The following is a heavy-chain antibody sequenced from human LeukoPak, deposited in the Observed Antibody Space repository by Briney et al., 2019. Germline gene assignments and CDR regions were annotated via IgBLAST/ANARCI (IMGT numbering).Heavy chain of an antibody. CDR3: ARPTSGSFDY. V-gene: IGHV3-21*01. CDR1: GFTFSSYA. J-gene: IGHJ4*02. CDR2: ISGSSSYI. D-gene: IGHD1-26*01. Sequence: GGSLRLSCAASGFTFSSYAMSWVRQAPGKGLEWVPSISGSSSYIYYADSVKGRFTISRDNTKNSLYLQMNSLRAEDTAVYYCARPTSGSFDYWGQGTLVTVSS.